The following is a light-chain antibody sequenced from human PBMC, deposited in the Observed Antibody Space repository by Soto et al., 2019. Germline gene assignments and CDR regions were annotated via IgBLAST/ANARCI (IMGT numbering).Light chain of an antibody. V-gene: IGKV1-33*01. Sequence: DIQMTQSPSSLSASVGDGVTITCQASQDISKFLNWYQLKPGKAPRLLIFDASSVETGVPSRFSGSGSGTHFTFTIDSLQAEDLATYYCQQYEDLPLTFGGGTTVEI. CDR3: QQYEDLPLT. CDR2: DAS. CDR1: QDISKF. J-gene: IGKJ4*01.